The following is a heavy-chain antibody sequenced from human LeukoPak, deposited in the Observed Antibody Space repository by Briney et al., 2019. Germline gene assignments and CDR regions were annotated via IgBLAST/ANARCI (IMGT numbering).Heavy chain of an antibody. Sequence: SGGSLRLSCAASGFTLSSYAMHWVRQAPGKGLEWVAVISNDGSNKYYADSVKGRFTISRDNSKNTLYLQMNSLRAEDTAVYYCARGSYSSSWYFTDFDYWGQGTLVTVSS. CDR2: ISNDGSNK. J-gene: IGHJ4*02. D-gene: IGHD6-13*01. V-gene: IGHV3-30*01. CDR3: ARGSYSSSWYFTDFDY. CDR1: GFTLSSYA.